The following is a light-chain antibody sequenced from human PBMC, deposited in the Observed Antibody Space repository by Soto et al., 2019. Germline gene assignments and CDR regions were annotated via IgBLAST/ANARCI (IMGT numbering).Light chain of an antibody. Sequence: EIVLTQSPATLSLSPGERATLSCRASQSVTSYLAWYQQKPGQAPRLLIYDASNTATGIPARFSGSGPGTDFTLTIRSLEPEDFAVYYCQQRSNWPYTFGQGTKLEI. CDR3: QQRSNWPYT. J-gene: IGKJ2*01. CDR2: DAS. CDR1: QSVTSY. V-gene: IGKV3-11*01.